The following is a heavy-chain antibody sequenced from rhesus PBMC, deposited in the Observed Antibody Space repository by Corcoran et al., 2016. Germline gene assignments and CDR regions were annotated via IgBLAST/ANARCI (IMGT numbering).Heavy chain of an antibody. CDR2: INPRTGGT. CDR1: GYTFTDYY. J-gene: IGHJ5-1*01. CDR3: EQLGDRFDV. Sequence: QVQLVQSGAEVKKPGSSVKVSCKASGYTFTDYYMHWARQAPGQGLEWMGGINPRTGGTSYAQQFQGRVTMTRDTSTSTSYMELSILCSEDAAVYYCEQLGDRFDVWGPGVLVTVSS. V-gene: IGHV1-138*01. D-gene: IGHD3-3*01.